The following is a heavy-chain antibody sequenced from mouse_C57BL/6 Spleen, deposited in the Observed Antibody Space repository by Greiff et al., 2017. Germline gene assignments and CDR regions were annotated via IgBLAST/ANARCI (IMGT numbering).Heavy chain of an antibody. CDR1: GFTFSSYA. V-gene: IGHV5-4*01. J-gene: IGHJ4*01. CDR2: ISDGGSYT. CDR3: AREGGESAMDY. Sequence: EVQGVESGGGLVKPGGSLKLSCAASGFTFSSYAMSWVRQTPEKRLEWVATISDGGSYTYYPDNVKGRFTISRDNAKNNLYLQMSHLKSEDTAMYYCAREGGESAMDYWGQGTSVTVPS.